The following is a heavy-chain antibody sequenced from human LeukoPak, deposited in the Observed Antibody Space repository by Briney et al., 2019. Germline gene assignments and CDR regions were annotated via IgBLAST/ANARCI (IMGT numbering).Heavy chain of an antibody. Sequence: ASXKVSCKASGYTFTCYYMHWVRQAPGQGREWMGRINPNSGGTNYAQKFQGRVTMTRDTSISTAYMELSRLRSDDTAVYYCARGRVGYCSGGSCYSRDYWGQGTLVTVSS. J-gene: IGHJ4*02. CDR2: INPNSGGT. CDR1: GYTFTCYY. D-gene: IGHD2-15*01. V-gene: IGHV1-2*06. CDR3: ARGRVGYCSGGSCYSRDY.